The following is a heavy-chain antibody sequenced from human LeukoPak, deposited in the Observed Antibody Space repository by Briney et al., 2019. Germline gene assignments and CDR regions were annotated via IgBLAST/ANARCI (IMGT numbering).Heavy chain of an antibody. J-gene: IGHJ6*02. CDR2: ISYDGSNK. V-gene: IGHV3-30-3*01. Sequence: GGSLRLSCAASGFTFSSYAMHWVRQAPGKGLEWVAVISYDGSNKYYADSVKGRFTISRDNSKNTLYLQMSSLRAEDTALYYCAREGAGYRGYDYDYFYAMDVWGQGTTVTVSS. CDR3: AREGAGYRGYDYDYFYAMDV. CDR1: GFTFSSYA. D-gene: IGHD5-12*01.